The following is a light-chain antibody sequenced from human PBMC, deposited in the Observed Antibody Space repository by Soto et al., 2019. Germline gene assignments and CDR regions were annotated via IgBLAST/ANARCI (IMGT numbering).Light chain of an antibody. V-gene: IGKV3-11*01. CDR3: QQRNNWPPLI. CDR1: QSVGTY. CDR2: DAS. Sequence: EIVLTQSPATLSLSPGERATLSCRASQSVGTYLAWYQQKPGQAPRLLISDASNRATGIPARFSGSGSGTDFTLTISSLEPEDFAVYYCQQRNNWPPLIFGPGTKVDIK. J-gene: IGKJ3*01.